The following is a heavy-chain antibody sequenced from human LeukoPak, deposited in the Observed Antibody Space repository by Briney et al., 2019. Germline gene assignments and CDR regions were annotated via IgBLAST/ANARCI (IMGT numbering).Heavy chain of an antibody. CDR1: GYTLTELS. Sequence: GASVKVSCKVSGYTLTELSMHWVRQAPGQGLEWMGGFDPEDGETIYAQKFQGRVTMTEDTSTDTAYMELSSLRSEDTAVYYCATADMTTVTTGYSSWGQGTLVTVSS. D-gene: IGHD4-17*01. CDR2: FDPEDGET. V-gene: IGHV1-24*01. CDR3: ATADMTTVTTGYSS. J-gene: IGHJ4*02.